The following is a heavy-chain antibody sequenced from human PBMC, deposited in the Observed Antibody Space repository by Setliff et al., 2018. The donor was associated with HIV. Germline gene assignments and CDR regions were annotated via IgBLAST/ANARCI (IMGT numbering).Heavy chain of an antibody. CDR3: GRYNFWSGHVCWFDP. Sequence: GASVKVSCKASGYTFTEYFMHWVRQAPGQGLEWMGWISPNNGDTTIPQRFQGRVTMTSDTSTNTVYMELRSLRSDDTAVYYCGRYNFWSGHVCWFDPWGQGTLVTVSS. V-gene: IGHV1-2*02. CDR2: ISPNNGDT. CDR1: GYTFTEYF. J-gene: IGHJ5*02. D-gene: IGHD3-3*01.